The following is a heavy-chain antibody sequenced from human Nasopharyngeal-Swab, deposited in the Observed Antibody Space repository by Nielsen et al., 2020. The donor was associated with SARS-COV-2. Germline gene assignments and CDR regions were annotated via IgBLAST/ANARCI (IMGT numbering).Heavy chain of an antibody. V-gene: IGHV3-23*01. CDR2: ISGSGGST. CDR3: AKALYSSSPTSY. Sequence: RSLKLSCAASGFTFSSYAMSWVRQAPRKGLEWVSAISGSGGSTYYADYMKGRFTISRDNSKNTLYLQMNSLRAEDTAVYYCAKALYSSSPTSYWGQGTLVTVSS. CDR1: GFTFSSYA. J-gene: IGHJ4*02. D-gene: IGHD6-13*01.